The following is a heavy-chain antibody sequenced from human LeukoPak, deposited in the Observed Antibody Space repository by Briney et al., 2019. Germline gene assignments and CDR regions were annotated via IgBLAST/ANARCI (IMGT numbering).Heavy chain of an antibody. CDR1: GYTFTSYS. Sequence: GASVKVSCKASGYTFTSYSISWVRQAPGQGLEWMGWISAYNGNTNYAQKLQGRVTMTTDTSTSIAYMELRSLRSDDTAVYYCARGGITIFGVVKLDYWGQGTLVTVSS. V-gene: IGHV1-18*01. J-gene: IGHJ4*02. D-gene: IGHD3-3*01. CDR3: ARGGITIFGVVKLDY. CDR2: ISAYNGNT.